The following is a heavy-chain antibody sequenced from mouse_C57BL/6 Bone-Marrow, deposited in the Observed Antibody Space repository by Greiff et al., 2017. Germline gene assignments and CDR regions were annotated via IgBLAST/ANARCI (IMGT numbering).Heavy chain of an antibody. Sequence: EADGGLVQPKGSLKLSCAASGFTFNTYAMHWVRQAPGKGLEWVARIRSKSSNYATYYADSVKDRFTISRDDSQSMLYLQMNNLKTEDTAMYYCVRDTSVYYDYFHWYFDVWGTGTTVTVSS. CDR3: VRDTSVYYDYFHWYFDV. D-gene: IGHD2-4*01. J-gene: IGHJ1*03. V-gene: IGHV10-3*01. CDR1: GFTFNTYA. CDR2: IRSKSSNYAT.